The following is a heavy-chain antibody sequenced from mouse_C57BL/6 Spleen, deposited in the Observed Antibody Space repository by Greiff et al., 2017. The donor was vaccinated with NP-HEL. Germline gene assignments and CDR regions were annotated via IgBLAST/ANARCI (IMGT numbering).Heavy chain of an antibody. CDR3: ARDAGSSYGFAY. CDR2: IHPNSGST. D-gene: IGHD1-1*01. V-gene: IGHV1-64*01. CDR1: GYTFTSYW. Sequence: VQLQQPGAELVKPGASVKLSCKASGYTFTSYWMHWVKQRPGQGLEWIGMIHPNSGSTNYNEKFKSKATLTVDKSSSTAYMQLSSLTSEDSAVYYCARDAGSSYGFAYWGQGTLVTVSA. J-gene: IGHJ3*01.